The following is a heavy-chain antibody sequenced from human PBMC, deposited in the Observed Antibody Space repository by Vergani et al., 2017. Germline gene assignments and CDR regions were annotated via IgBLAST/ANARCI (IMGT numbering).Heavy chain of an antibody. CDR2: ISWNDDK. V-gene: IGHV2-5*01. D-gene: IGHD3-10*01. CDR1: ELSLNNAGES. CDR3: AHTNGYYGSGRYASFRH. J-gene: IGHJ4*02. Sequence: QITLKESGPTLVRPTQTLTLTCSFSELSLNNAGESVGWIRQPPGKALQWLTFISWNDDKRYSPSLKTRITITKDTSKNQVVLTLDNMHPDDTGTYYCAHTNGYYGSGRYASFRHWGQGMPVMVSA.